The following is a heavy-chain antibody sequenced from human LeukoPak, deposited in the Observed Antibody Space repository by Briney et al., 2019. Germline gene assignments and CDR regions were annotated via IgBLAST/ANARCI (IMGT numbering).Heavy chain of an antibody. CDR3: ARDGRPLDY. CDR1: GITFSRYW. V-gene: IGHV3-7*03. CDR2: IKQDGGEK. J-gene: IGHJ4*02. Sequence: GXSLRLSCVDSGITFSRYWMTWVRQAPGKGLEWVANIKQDGGEKYYVDSVKGRFTISRDNAKNSLYLQMNSLRVEDTAVYYCARDGRPLDYWGQGTLVTVSS.